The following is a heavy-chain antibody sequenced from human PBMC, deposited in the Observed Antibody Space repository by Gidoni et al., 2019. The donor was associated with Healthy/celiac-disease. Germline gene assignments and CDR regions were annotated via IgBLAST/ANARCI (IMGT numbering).Heavy chain of an antibody. V-gene: IGHV3-9*01. CDR1: GFTFDDYA. CDR3: AKVWTIAARSGAFDI. J-gene: IGHJ3*02. CDR2: ISWNSGSI. Sequence: EVQLVESGGGLVQPGRSMRLSCAASGFTFDDYAMHWVRQAPGKGLELVSGISWNSGSIGYADSVKGRFTISRDNAKNSLYLQMNSLRAEDTALYYCAKVWTIAARSGAFDIWGQGTMVTVSS. D-gene: IGHD6-6*01.